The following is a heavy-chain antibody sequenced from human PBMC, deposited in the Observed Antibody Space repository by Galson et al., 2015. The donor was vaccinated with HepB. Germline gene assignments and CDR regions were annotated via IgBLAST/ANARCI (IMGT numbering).Heavy chain of an antibody. CDR1: GGTFSSYA. CDR3: ARVAYYDILTGNPYWYFDL. J-gene: IGHJ2*01. Sequence: SVKVSCKASGGTFSSYAISWVRQAPGQGLEWMGGIIPIFGTANYAQKFQGRVTITADESTSTAYMELSSLRSEDTAVYYCARVAYYDILTGNPYWYFDLWGRGTLVTVSS. CDR2: IIPIFGTA. D-gene: IGHD3-9*01. V-gene: IGHV1-69*13.